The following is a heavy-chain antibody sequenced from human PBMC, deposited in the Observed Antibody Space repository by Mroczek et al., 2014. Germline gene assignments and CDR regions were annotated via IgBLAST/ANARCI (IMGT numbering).Heavy chain of an antibody. Sequence: QVQLVESGPGLVKPSETLSLTCTVSGGSISSYYWSWIRQPAGKGLEWIGRIYTSGSTNYNPSLKSRVTMSVDTSKNQFSLKLSSVTAADTAVYYCAQLQRGSSLGAFDIWGQGTMVTVSS. J-gene: IGHJ3*02. CDR2: IYTSGST. CDR3: AQLQRGSSLGAFDI. D-gene: IGHD3-16*01. CDR1: GGSISSYY. V-gene: IGHV4-4*07.